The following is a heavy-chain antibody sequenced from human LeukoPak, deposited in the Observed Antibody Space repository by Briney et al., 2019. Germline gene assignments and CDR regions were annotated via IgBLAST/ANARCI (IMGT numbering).Heavy chain of an antibody. CDR1: GGTFSSYA. J-gene: IGHJ4*02. V-gene: IGHV1-69*13. CDR2: IIPIFGTA. Sequence: GASVKVSCKASGGTFSSYAISWVRQAPGQGLEWMGGIIPIFGTANYAQKFQGRVTITADESTSTAYMELSSLRSEDTAVYYCARDGPGYYDSSGSYYFDYWGQGTLVTVSS. D-gene: IGHD3-22*01. CDR3: ARDGPGYYDSSGSYYFDY.